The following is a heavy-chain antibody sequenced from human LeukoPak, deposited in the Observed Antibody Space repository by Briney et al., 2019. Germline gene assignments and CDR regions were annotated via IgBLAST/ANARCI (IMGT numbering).Heavy chain of an antibody. CDR3: AKDDAWLQYND. CDR1: GFTFDDYA. J-gene: IGHJ4*02. CDR2: ISGSSSYI. D-gene: IGHD5-24*01. Sequence: GRSLRLSCAASGFTFDDYAMHWVRQAPGKGLEWVSSISGSSSYIYYADSVKGRFTISRDNAKNTLYLQINSLRDEDTAVYYCAKDDAWLQYNDWGQGTLVTVSS. V-gene: IGHV3-21*04.